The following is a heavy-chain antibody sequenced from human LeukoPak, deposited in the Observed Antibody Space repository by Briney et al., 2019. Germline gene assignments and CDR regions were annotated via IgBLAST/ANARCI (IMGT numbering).Heavy chain of an antibody. J-gene: IGHJ4*02. V-gene: IGHV3-48*03. CDR1: GFTFSSYE. Sequence: PGGSLLLSCAASGFTFSSYEMNWVRQAPGKGLEWVSYISSSGSTIYYADSVKGRFTISRDNAKNSLYLQMNSLRAEDTAVYYCARGFGGYDIIDYWGQGTLVTVSS. D-gene: IGHD5-12*01. CDR3: ARGFGGYDIIDY. CDR2: ISSSGSTI.